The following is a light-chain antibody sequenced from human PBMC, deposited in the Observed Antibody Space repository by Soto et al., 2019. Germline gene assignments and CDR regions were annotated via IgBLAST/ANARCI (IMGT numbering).Light chain of an antibody. Sequence: EIVLTQSPGTLSLSPGERATLSCRASQSVSSSYLVWYQQRPGQPPRLLIYGTSNRAAGIPDRFTGTGSGTDSTLTIYRLEPEDSAVYYWQQYGSSALTFGGGTKVEIK. CDR2: GTS. J-gene: IGKJ4*01. CDR3: QQYGSSALT. V-gene: IGKV3-20*01. CDR1: QSVSSSY.